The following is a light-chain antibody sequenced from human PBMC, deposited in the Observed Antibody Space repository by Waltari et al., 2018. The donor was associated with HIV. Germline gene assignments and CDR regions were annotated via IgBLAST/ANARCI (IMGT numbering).Light chain of an antibody. CDR3: QQYYDYPLT. CDR1: QGVSND. V-gene: IGKV1-8*01. Sequence: AIRMTQSPASVSASVGDRVTITCRASQGVSNDLAWYQLKPGKAPNLLIQAASALQNGVPSRFNGSGSGTDFTLTITCLQSEDFATYYCQQYYDYPLTFGGGTKVEI. CDR2: AAS. J-gene: IGKJ4*01.